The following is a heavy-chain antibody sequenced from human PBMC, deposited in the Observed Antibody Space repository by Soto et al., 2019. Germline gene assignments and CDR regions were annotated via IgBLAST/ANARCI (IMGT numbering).Heavy chain of an antibody. D-gene: IGHD4-17*01. V-gene: IGHV3-23*01. Sequence: EVQLLESGGGLVQPGGSLRLSCAASGFTFSSYTMNWVRQAPGKGLEWVSGINRGGRTYYADSVKGRFTISRDDSKNTLYLQIISLSAEDTAVYYCATDLRTDGVWDFDYWGQGPLVTVSS. CDR1: GFTFSSYT. CDR3: ATDLRTDGVWDFDY. CDR2: INRGGRT. J-gene: IGHJ4*02.